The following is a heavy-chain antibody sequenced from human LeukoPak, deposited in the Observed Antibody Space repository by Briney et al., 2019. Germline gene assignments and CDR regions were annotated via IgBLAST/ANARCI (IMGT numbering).Heavy chain of an antibody. D-gene: IGHD3-3*01. J-gene: IGHJ4*02. CDR1: GGSISSYY. V-gene: IGHV4-39*01. CDR3: ASRGTYDFWSGYSDY. Sequence: SETLSLTCTVSGGSISSYYWSWIRRPPGKGLEWIGSIYYSGSTYYNPSLKSRVTISVDTSKNQFSLKLSSVTAADTAVYYCASRGTYDFWSGYSDYWGQGTLVTVSS. CDR2: IYYSGST.